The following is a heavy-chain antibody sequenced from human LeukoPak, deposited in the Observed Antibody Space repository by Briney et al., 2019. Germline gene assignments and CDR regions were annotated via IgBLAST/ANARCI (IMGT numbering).Heavy chain of an antibody. CDR1: GYTFTGYY. Sequence: ASVKVSCKASGYTFTGYYMHWVRQAPGQGLEWMGWINPNSGGTNYAQKFQGRVTMTRDTSISTAYMELSRLRSDDTAVYYCARDREDYYGPGSYNLDYWGQGTLVTVSS. CDR3: ARDREDYYGPGSYNLDY. D-gene: IGHD3-10*01. V-gene: IGHV1-2*02. CDR2: INPNSGGT. J-gene: IGHJ4*02.